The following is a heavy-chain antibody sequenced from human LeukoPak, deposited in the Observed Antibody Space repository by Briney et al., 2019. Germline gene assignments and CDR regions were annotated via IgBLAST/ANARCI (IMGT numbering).Heavy chain of an antibody. D-gene: IGHD3-22*01. V-gene: IGHV4-39*07. Sequence: PSETLSLTCTVSGASISSTTYYWGWFRQPPGKGLEWIGSIYYSGNTYYNPSLKSRVTISVDTSKNQFSLKLSSVTAADTAVYYCARGRLPYYYDSSGYYLRYFDLWGRGTLVTVSS. CDR2: IYYSGNT. CDR3: ARGRLPYYYDSSGYYLRYFDL. CDR1: GASISSTTYY. J-gene: IGHJ2*01.